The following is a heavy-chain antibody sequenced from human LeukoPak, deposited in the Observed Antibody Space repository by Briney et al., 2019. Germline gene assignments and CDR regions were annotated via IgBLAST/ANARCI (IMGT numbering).Heavy chain of an antibody. D-gene: IGHD6-19*01. CDR3: ARVSDISVAAYFDY. V-gene: IGHV3-20*04. CDR2: INWNGGST. CDR1: GFTFSSYA. Sequence: GGSLRLSCAASGFTFSSYAMSWVRQAPGKGLEWVSTINWNGGSTGYADSVKGRFTISRDNAKNSLYLQMNSLRAEDTALYYCARVSDISVAAYFDYWGQGTLVTVSS. J-gene: IGHJ4*02.